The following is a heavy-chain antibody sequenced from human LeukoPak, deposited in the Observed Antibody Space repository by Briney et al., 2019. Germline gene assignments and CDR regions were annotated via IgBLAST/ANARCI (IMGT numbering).Heavy chain of an antibody. CDR3: AKGESGSYYRPGFDWFDP. CDR2: INSDGSST. CDR1: GFTFSSYW. V-gene: IGHV3-74*01. D-gene: IGHD1-26*01. Sequence: GGSLRLSCAASGFTFSSYWMHWVRQAPGKGLVWVSRINSDGSSTSYADSVKGRFTISRDNAKNTLYLQMNSLRAEDTALYYCAKGESGSYYRPGFDWFDPWGQGTLVTVSS. J-gene: IGHJ5*02.